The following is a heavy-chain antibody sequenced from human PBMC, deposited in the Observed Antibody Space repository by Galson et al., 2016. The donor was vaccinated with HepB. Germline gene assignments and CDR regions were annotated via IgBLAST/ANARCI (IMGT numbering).Heavy chain of an antibody. CDR1: GYRFTSYW. D-gene: IGHD1-26*01. V-gene: IGHV5-10-1*01. CDR3: ARPGAGENYYYYAMDV. J-gene: IGHJ6*02. CDR2: IDPSDSYT. Sequence: QSGAEVKKPGESLRISCKGSGYRFTSYWISWVRQMPGKGLEWMGRIDPSDSYTNYSPSFQGHVTIPADKSISTAYLQLNSLQASDTAMYFCARPGAGENYYYYAMDVWGQGTTVTVSS.